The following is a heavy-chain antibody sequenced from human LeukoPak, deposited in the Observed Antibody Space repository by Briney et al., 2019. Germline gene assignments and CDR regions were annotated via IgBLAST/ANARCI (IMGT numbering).Heavy chain of an antibody. Sequence: GGSLRLSCAVSGFTFNSHAMCWVRQAPGKGLEWVSSIDISGGSTHYADSVKGRFTISRDNSKNTLYLQMNSLRAEDTAVYYCARDESVYYHTYLDYWGQGTLVTVSS. J-gene: IGHJ4*02. CDR1: GFTFNSHA. CDR2: IDISGGST. D-gene: IGHD1-26*01. V-gene: IGHV3-23*01. CDR3: ARDESVYYHTYLDY.